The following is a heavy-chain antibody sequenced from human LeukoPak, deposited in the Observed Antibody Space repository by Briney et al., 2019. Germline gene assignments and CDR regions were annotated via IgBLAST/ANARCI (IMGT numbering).Heavy chain of an antibody. J-gene: IGHJ4*02. CDR2: ISSSSSYI. CDR1: GFMFNNYA. D-gene: IGHD2-8*01. V-gene: IGHV3-21*01. CDR3: ARDPWVRYCTNGVCRGGFDY. Sequence: PGGSLRLSCAASGFMFNNYATSWVRQAPGKGLEWVSSISSSSSYIYYADSVKGRFTISRDNAKNSLYLQMNSLRAEDTAVYYCARDPWVRYCTNGVCRGGFDYWGQGTLVTVSS.